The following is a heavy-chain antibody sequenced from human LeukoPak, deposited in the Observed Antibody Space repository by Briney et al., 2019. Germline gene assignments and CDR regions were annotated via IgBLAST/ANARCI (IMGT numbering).Heavy chain of an antibody. CDR3: ASGYCSGGHCYSVYFQH. CDR2: IYSGGNT. D-gene: IGHD2-15*01. J-gene: IGHJ1*01. CDR1: GFTVSSNY. V-gene: IGHV3-53*01. Sequence: GGSLRLSCAASGFTVSSNYMSWVRQAPGKGLEWVSVIYSGGNTYYADSVKGRFTISRDNSKNTLYLQMNRLRAEDTAVYYCASGYCSGGHCYSVYFQHWGQGTLVTVSS.